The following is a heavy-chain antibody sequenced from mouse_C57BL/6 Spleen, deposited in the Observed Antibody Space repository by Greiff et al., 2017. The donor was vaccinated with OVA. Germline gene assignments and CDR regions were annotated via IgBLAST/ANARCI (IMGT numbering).Heavy chain of an antibody. CDR3: ARYGSSWYYFDY. CDR2: IYPGSGNT. CDR1: GYTFTDYY. J-gene: IGHJ2*01. D-gene: IGHD1-1*01. Sequence: QVQLQQSGAELVRPGASVKLSCKASGYTFTDYYINWVKQRPGQGLEWIARIYPGSGNTYYNEKFKGKATLTAEKSSSTAYMQLSSLTSEDSAVYFCARYGSSWYYFDYWGQGTTLTVSS. V-gene: IGHV1-76*01.